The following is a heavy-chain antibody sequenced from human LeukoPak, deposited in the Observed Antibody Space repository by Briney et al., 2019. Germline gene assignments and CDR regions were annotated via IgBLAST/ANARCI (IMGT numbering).Heavy chain of an antibody. Sequence: SQTLSLTCAISGDSVSSNSAAWNSIRQSPSRGLEWLGRTYYRSKWYADYAGSVRSRITISPDTSKNQFSLQLNSVTPEDTAVYFCARYGSSWYLEYWGQGTLVTVSS. D-gene: IGHD6-13*01. CDR2: TYYRSKWYA. V-gene: IGHV6-1*01. J-gene: IGHJ4*02. CDR1: GDSVSSNSAA. CDR3: ARYGSSWYLEY.